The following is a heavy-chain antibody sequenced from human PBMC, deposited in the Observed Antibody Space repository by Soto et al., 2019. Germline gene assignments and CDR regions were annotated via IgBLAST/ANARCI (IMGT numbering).Heavy chain of an antibody. CDR2: ISSSGSST. CDR1: GFTFSSYA. D-gene: IGHD3-10*01. V-gene: IGHV3-23*01. J-gene: IGHJ4*02. CDR3: AKNWGTMFRGVIKPIDY. Sequence: EVQLLESGGGLVQPGGSLRLSCAASGFTFSSYAMSWVRQAPGKGLEWVSAISSSGSSTYYADSVKGRFTISRDNSNNTLYLQMNSLRAEDTAVYYCAKNWGTMFRGVIKPIDYWGQGTLVTVSS.